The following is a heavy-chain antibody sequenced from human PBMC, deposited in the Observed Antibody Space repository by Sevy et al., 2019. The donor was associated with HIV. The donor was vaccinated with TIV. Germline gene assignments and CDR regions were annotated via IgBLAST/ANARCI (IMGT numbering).Heavy chain of an antibody. CDR2: IKQDGSEK. Sequence: GGSLRLSCAASGFSLSSYWMTWVRQAPGKGLEWVANIKQDGSEKYDVDSVKGRFTISRDNAKNSVFLQMNSLRAEDTAVYYCAREDKILTGYYILYYFDCWGPGTLVTVSS. CDR3: AREDKILTGYYILYYFDC. D-gene: IGHD3-9*01. V-gene: IGHV3-7*01. J-gene: IGHJ4*02. CDR1: GFSLSSYW.